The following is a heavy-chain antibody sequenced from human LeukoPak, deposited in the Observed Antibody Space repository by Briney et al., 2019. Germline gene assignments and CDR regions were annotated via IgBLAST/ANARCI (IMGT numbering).Heavy chain of an antibody. V-gene: IGHV3-23*01. CDR2: ISGSGGST. D-gene: IGHD4-11*01. Sequence: GGSLRLSCAVSGFTFSSYTMRWVRQAPGKGLGWVSGISGSGGSTSYADSVKGRFTISRDNSKNTLYLQMNSLTAEDTAVYYCAKDYSSNGDIAHWGQGTLVTVSS. J-gene: IGHJ4*02. CDR1: GFTFSSYT. CDR3: AKDYSSNGDIAH.